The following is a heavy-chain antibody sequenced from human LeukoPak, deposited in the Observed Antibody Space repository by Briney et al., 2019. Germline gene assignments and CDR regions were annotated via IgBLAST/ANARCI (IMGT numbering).Heavy chain of an antibody. J-gene: IGHJ4*02. Sequence: PGGSLRLSCAASGFTFSSYGMHWVRQAPGKGLEWVSGISWNSGSIGYADSVKGRFTISRDNAKNSLYLQMNSLRAEDMALYYCAKDQTGTTGLFDYWGQGTLVTVSS. V-gene: IGHV3-9*03. CDR3: AKDQTGTTGLFDY. CDR1: GFTFSSYG. CDR2: ISWNSGSI. D-gene: IGHD1/OR15-1a*01.